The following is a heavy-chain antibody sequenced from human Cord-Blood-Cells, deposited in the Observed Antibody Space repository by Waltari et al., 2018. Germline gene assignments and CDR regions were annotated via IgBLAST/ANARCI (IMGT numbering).Heavy chain of an antibody. CDR2: IYSGGST. D-gene: IGHD6-13*01. V-gene: IGHV3-53*01. CDR3: ARLDSSSWSHFDY. CDR1: GFTVRTNH. Sequence: EVELVESGGGLTQPGGSLRAAGAAAGFTVRTNHMSRARQAPGKGLEWVSVIYSGGSTYYADSVKGRFTISRDNSKHTLYLQMNSLGAEDTAVYYCARLDSSSWSHFDYWGQGTLVTVSS. J-gene: IGHJ4*02.